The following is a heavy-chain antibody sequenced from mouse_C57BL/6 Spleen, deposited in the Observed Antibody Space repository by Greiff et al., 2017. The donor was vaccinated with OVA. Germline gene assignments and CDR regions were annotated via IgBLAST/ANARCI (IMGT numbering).Heavy chain of an antibody. CDR2: INPSNGGT. V-gene: IGHV1-53*01. D-gene: IGHD2-3*01. CDR1: GYTFTSYW. J-gene: IGHJ1*03. CDR3: ARVGWLLYWYFDV. Sequence: VQLQQPGTDLVKPGASVKLSCKASGYTFTSYWMHWVKQRPGQGLEWIGNINPSNGGTNYNAKFKSKATLTVDKSSSTAYMQLSSLTSEDSAVDYCARVGWLLYWYFDVWGTGTTVTVSS.